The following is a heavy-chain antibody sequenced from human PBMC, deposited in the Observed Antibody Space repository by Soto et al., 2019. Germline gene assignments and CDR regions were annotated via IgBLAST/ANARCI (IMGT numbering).Heavy chain of an antibody. CDR3: ARGGADHYRYGMDV. D-gene: IGHD3-10*01. V-gene: IGHV3-23*01. Sequence: EVQLLESEGGLVQPGGSLRLSCAASEFTLSTYAMSCVRQAPGKGLEWVSSMSAGGGITYSDPVKGRFTTSRDNSKNTLFLEMNNLRVEDTAVYYCARGGADHYRYGMDVWGQGTTVTVSS. CDR2: MSAGGGIT. CDR1: EFTLSTYA. J-gene: IGHJ6*02.